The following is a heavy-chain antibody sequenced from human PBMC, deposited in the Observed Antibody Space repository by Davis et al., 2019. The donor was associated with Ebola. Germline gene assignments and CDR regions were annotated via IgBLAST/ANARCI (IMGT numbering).Heavy chain of an antibody. J-gene: IGHJ5*02. CDR3: ARESCSSTSCYNWFDP. V-gene: IGHV1-2*04. D-gene: IGHD2-2*01. Sequence: ASVKVSCKASGYTFTGYYMHWVRHAPGQGLEWMGWINPNSGGTNYAQKFQGWVTMNRDTSISTAYKELSRLGSDDTAVYYCARESCSSTSCYNWFDPWGQGTLVTVSS. CDR2: INPNSGGT. CDR1: GYTFTGYY.